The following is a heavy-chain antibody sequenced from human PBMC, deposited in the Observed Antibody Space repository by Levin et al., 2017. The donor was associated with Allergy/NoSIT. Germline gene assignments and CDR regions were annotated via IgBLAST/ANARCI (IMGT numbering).Heavy chain of an antibody. D-gene: IGHD1-1*01. CDR3: ARDRNEHYYYYYGMDV. J-gene: IGHJ6*02. CDR2: INTNTGNP. Sequence: ASVKVSCKASGYTFTSYAMNWVRQAPGQGLEWMGWINTNTGNPTYAQGFTGRFVFSLDTSVSTAYLQISSLKAEDTAVYYCARDRNEHYYYYYGMDVWGQGTTVTVSS. V-gene: IGHV7-4-1*02. CDR1: GYTFTSYA.